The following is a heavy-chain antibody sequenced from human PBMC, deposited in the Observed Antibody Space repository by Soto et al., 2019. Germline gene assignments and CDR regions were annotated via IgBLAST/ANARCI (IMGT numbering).Heavy chain of an antibody. CDR3: ARDRLDSSGPWGFDP. V-gene: IGHV4-31*03. Sequence: SETLSLTCNVSGCSISSGGYYWSWIRQHPGKGLEYIGYIHYSGSTYYNPSLKSRVTISVDTSKNQFSLKLSSVTAADTAVYYCARDRLDSSGPWGFDPWGQGTLVTVSS. J-gene: IGHJ5*02. D-gene: IGHD3-22*01. CDR2: IHYSGST. CDR1: GCSISSGGYY.